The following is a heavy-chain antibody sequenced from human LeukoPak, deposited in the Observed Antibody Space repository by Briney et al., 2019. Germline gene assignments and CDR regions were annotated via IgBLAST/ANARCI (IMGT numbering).Heavy chain of an antibody. D-gene: IGHD3-22*01. Sequence: GGSLRLSCAASGFTFSSYEMNWVRQAPGKGLEWVSYISSSGSTFYYADSLKGRFTISRDNAKNSLYLQMNSLRAEDTAVYYCAGGYYYDSTGYNPFDYWGQGTLVTVSS. CDR2: ISSSGSTF. CDR1: GFTFSSYE. V-gene: IGHV3-48*03. J-gene: IGHJ4*02. CDR3: AGGYYYDSTGYNPFDY.